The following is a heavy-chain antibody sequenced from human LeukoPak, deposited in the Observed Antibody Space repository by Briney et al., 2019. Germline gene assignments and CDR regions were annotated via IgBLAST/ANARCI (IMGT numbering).Heavy chain of an antibody. CDR2: IDPNSGGT. V-gene: IGHV1-2*02. CDR1: GYTFTGYY. D-gene: IGHD3-10*01. CDR3: ARDGWFGVDYYMDV. J-gene: IGHJ6*03. Sequence: GASVKVSCKASGYTFTGYYMHWVRQAPGQGLEWMGWIDPNSGGTNYAQKFQGRVTMTRDTSISTAYMELSRLRSDDTAVYYCARDGWFGVDYYMDVWGKGTTVTVSS.